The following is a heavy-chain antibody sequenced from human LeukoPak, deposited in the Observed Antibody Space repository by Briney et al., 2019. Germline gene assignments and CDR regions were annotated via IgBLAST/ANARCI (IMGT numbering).Heavy chain of an antibody. CDR2: IYYTGRT. J-gene: IGHJ4*02. V-gene: IGHV4-31*03. CDR3: ARGSAYAFQF. CDR1: DGSISSGHYY. D-gene: IGHD5-12*01. Sequence: KPSETLSLTCTVSDGSISSGHYYWLWIRQHPGKGLEWLGYIYYTGRTYYNPSLRSRLTMAVDTSKNQFSLRLTSVTAADTAIYYCARGSAYAFQFWGQGTLVTVSS.